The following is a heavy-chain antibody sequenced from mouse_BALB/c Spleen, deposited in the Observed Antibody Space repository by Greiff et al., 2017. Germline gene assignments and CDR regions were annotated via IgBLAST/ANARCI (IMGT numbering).Heavy chain of an antibody. D-gene: IGHD2-14*01. Sequence: QVQLKQSGAELVRPGVSVKISCKGSGYTFTDYAMHWVKQSHAKSLEWIGVISTYYGDASYNQKFKGKATMTVDKSSSTAYMELARLTSEDSAIYYCAREGYRGFDYWGQGTTLTVSS. J-gene: IGHJ2*01. CDR1: GYTFTDYA. CDR3: AREGYRGFDY. V-gene: IGHV1S137*01. CDR2: ISTYYGDA.